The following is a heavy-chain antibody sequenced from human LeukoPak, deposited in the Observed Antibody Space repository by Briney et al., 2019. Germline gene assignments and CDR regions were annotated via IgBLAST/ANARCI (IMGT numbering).Heavy chain of an antibody. CDR1: GFTCSTYV. V-gene: IGHV3-23*01. D-gene: IGHD2-15*01. CDR3: ARDFRRSGGSCHDY. J-gene: IGHJ4*02. CDR2: ILHNGDST. Sequence: PGGSLRLSCAASGFTCSTYVMSWVRQAPGKGLEWLSLILHNGDSTYYADSVKGRFTISRDNAKNSLYLQMNSLRAEDTAVYYCARDFRRSGGSCHDYWGQGTLVTVSS.